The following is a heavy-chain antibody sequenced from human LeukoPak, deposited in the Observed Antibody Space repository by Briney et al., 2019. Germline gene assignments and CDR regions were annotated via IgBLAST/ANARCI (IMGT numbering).Heavy chain of an antibody. J-gene: IGHJ2*01. V-gene: IGHV3-74*01. D-gene: IGHD1-26*01. CDR1: GFTFSSYW. Sequence: GGSLRLSCAASGFTFSSYWIHWVRQAPGKGLVWVSRINTDGSSTSYADSVKGRFTISRDNAENTLYLQMNSLGAEDTAVYYCARVGQGEWFFDLWGRGTLVTVSS. CDR2: INTDGSST. CDR3: ARVGQGEWFFDL.